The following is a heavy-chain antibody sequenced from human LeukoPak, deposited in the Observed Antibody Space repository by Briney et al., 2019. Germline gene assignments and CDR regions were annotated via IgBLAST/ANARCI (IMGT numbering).Heavy chain of an antibody. CDR2: IYHSGST. J-gene: IGHJ6*03. D-gene: IGHD3-10*01. V-gene: IGHV4-38-2*01. CDR3: ARIGGSGSYRDYYMDV. CDR1: GYSISSGYY. Sequence: SETLSLTCAVSGYSISSGYYWGWIRQPPGKGLEWIGSIYHSGSTYYNPSLKSRVTISVDTSKNQFSLKLSSVTAADTAVYYCARIGGSGSYRDYYMDVWGKGTTVTVSS.